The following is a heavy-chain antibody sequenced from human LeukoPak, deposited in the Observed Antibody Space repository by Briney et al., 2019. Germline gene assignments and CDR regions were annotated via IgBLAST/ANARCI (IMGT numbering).Heavy chain of an antibody. Sequence: TGGSLRLPCAASGFTFSSYAMSWVRQAPGKGLEWVSAISGSGGSTYYAGSVKGRFTISRDNSKNTLYLQMNSLRAEDTAVYYCANTQHPPYCSSTSCSPLGAFDIWGQGTMVTVSS. V-gene: IGHV3-23*01. CDR1: GFTFSSYA. J-gene: IGHJ3*02. CDR2: ISGSGGST. CDR3: ANTQHPPYCSSTSCSPLGAFDI. D-gene: IGHD2-2*01.